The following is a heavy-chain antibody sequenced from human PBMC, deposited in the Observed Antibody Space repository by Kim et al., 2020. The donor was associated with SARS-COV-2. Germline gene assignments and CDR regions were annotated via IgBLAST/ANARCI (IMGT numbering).Heavy chain of an antibody. V-gene: IGHV1-69*06. Sequence: SVKVSCKASGGTFSSYAISWVRQAPGQGLEWMGGIIPIFGTANYAQKFQGRVTITADKSTSTAYMELSSLRSEDTAVYYCARGLPKYYGSGSYYADYWGQGTLVTVSS. CDR3: ARGLPKYYGSGSYYADY. J-gene: IGHJ4*02. D-gene: IGHD3-10*01. CDR2: IIPIFGTA. CDR1: GGTFSSYA.